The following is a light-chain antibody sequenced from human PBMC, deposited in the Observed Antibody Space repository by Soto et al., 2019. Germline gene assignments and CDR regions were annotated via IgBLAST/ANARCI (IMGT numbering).Light chain of an antibody. CDR3: QQYDKWPPIT. J-gene: IGKJ5*01. CDR2: DSS. V-gene: IGKV3-15*01. Sequence: EIVKTQSPATLSVSLGERVTVSCRASPCISRGLAWYQQKPGQAPSLLIYDSSTRAAGIPARFSGSGSGTEFTLTISSLQSEDFALYYCQQYDKWPPITFGQGTRLEIK. CDR1: PCISRG.